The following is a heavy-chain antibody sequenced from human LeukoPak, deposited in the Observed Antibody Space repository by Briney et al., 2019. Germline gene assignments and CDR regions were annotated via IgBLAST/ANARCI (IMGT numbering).Heavy chain of an antibody. CDR3: ARGPGQYSSGWWVY. J-gene: IGHJ4*02. CDR2: INPNSGNT. V-gene: IGHV1-8*02. CDR1: GYTFTGYY. D-gene: IGHD6-19*01. Sequence: ASVKVSCKASGYTFTGYYMHWVRQAPGQGLEWMGWINPNSGNTGYAQKFQGRVTMTRNTSISTAYMELSSLRSEDTAVYYCARGPGQYSSGWWVYWGQGTLVTVSS.